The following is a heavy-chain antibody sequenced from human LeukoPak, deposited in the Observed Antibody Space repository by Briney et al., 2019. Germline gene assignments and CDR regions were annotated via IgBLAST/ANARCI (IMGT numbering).Heavy chain of an antibody. CDR2: ICSGRGT. Sequence: PGRSLRPSCVVSAFTLSNNYISWVRHAPGKGLEWVSLICSGRGTYYSDAVKSRFTISRDNSKNTLYLQMNSLRAEDTAVYYCARWTTLHFDYWGQGTLVTVA. J-gene: IGHJ4*02. V-gene: IGHV3-53*01. CDR3: ARWTTLHFDY. CDR1: AFTLSNNY. D-gene: IGHD4-17*01.